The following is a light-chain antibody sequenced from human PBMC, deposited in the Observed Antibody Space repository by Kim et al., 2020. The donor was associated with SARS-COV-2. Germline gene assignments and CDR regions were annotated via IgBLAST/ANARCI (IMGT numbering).Light chain of an antibody. CDR1: KLGAKY. CDR2: EDN. Sequence: SYELTQPPSVSVSPGQTASITCSGDKLGAKYACWYQKKPGQSPVVVMYEDNKRPSGIPERFSGPNSGNTAPLTISGTQAMDEADYYCQAWDSSTVVFGGGTQPSV. J-gene: IGLJ3*02. V-gene: IGLV3-1*01. CDR3: QAWDSSTVV.